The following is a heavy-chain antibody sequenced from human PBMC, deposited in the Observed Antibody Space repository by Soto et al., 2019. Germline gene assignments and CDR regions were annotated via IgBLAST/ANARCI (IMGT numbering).Heavy chain of an antibody. CDR3: ARWARYCSSTSCFISPWSNYYYYGMDV. J-gene: IGHJ6*02. CDR1: GGSFSGYY. Sequence: SETLSLTCAVYGGSFSGYYWSWIRQPPGKGLEWIGEINHSGSTNYNPSLKSRVTISVDTSKNQFSLKLSSVTAADTAVYYCARWARYCSSTSCFISPWSNYYYYGMDVWGQGTTVTVSS. D-gene: IGHD2-2*01. CDR2: INHSGST. V-gene: IGHV4-34*01.